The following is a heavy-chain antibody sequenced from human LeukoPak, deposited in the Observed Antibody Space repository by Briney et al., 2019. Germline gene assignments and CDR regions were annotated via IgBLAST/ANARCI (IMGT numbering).Heavy chain of an antibody. Sequence: GGSLRLSCAASGFTFSSYGMHWVRQAPGKGLEWVAFIRYDGSNKYYADSVKGRFTISRDNSKNTLYLQMNSLRAEDTAVYYCAKVTAVAGTRHYYYYVDVWGKGTTVTISS. D-gene: IGHD6-19*01. CDR1: GFTFSSYG. CDR3: AKVTAVAGTRHYYYYVDV. V-gene: IGHV3-30*02. J-gene: IGHJ6*03. CDR2: IRYDGSNK.